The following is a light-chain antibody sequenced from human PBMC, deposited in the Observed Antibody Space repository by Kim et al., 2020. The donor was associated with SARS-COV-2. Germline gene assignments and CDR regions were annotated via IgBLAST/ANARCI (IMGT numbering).Light chain of an antibody. Sequence: QGVSIACSGGGSNIGNNYVSWYQQLPGTAPKLLIYENNKRPSGIPDRFFGSKSGTSATLGITGLQTGDEADYYCGTCDSSLSADWVFGGGTKLTVL. J-gene: IGLJ3*02. CDR1: GSNIGNNY. CDR2: ENN. CDR3: GTCDSSLSADWV. V-gene: IGLV1-51*01.